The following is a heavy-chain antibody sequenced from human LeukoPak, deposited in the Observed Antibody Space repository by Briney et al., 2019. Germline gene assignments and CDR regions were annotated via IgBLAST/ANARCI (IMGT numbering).Heavy chain of an antibody. D-gene: IGHD2-21*01. CDR3: ARDALGGDPFDY. V-gene: IGHV3-53*01. J-gene: IGHJ4*02. CDR2: IYSGGST. Sequence: GGSLRLSCAASEFTFNTYNMNWVRQAPGKGLEWVSVIYSGGSTYYADSVKGRFTISRDNSKNTLYLQMNSLRAEDTAVYYCARDALGGDPFDYWGQGTLVTVSS. CDR1: EFTFNTYN.